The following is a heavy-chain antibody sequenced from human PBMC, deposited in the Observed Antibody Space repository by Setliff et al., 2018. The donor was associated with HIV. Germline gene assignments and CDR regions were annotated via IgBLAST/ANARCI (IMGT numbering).Heavy chain of an antibody. CDR3: ATGIAVAGSFDY. V-gene: IGHV1-24*01. Sequence: ASVKVSCKVSGYTLTELSMHWVRQAPGKGLEWMGGFDPEDGETIYAQKFQGRVTMTEDTSTDTAYMELGSLRSEDTAVYYCATGIAVAGSFDYWGQGTLVTVSS. CDR2: FDPEDGET. CDR1: GYTLTELS. J-gene: IGHJ4*02. D-gene: IGHD6-19*01.